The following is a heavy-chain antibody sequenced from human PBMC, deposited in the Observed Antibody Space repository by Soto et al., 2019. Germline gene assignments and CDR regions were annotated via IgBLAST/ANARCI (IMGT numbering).Heavy chain of an antibody. Sequence: SETLSLTCSVSGGSISSGYWTWIRQPPGKGLEWIGYIYYGGSINYNPSLKSRVIISVDTAKNQFSLRLSSVTAADTAVYYCTGAYYDMNGYSLDHRGQGTSVT. CDR2: IYYGGSI. J-gene: IGHJ5*02. CDR3: TGAYYDMNGYSLDH. D-gene: IGHD3-22*01. V-gene: IGHV4-59*01. CDR1: GGSISSGY.